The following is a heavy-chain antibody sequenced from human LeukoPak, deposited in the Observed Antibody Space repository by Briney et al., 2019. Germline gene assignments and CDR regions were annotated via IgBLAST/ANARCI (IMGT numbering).Heavy chain of an antibody. CDR3: VREVVAATAYDY. V-gene: IGHV3-23*01. CDR1: GFTFSNYA. Sequence: GGSLRLSCAASGFTFSNYAMSWVRQAPGKGLEWVSAIGVNTYYTDSVKGRFTISRDNAKNTLYLQMSSLRAEDTAVYYCVREVVAATAYDYWGQGTLVTVSS. J-gene: IGHJ4*02. D-gene: IGHD2-15*01. CDR2: IGVNT.